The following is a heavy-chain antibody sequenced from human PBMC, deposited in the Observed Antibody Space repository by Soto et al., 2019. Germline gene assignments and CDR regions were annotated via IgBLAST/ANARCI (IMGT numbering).Heavy chain of an antibody. CDR2: IKQDESEK. CDR1: GFTFSSFW. J-gene: IGHJ4*02. CDR3: VKGAWLDY. V-gene: IGHV3-7*04. Sequence: PGGSLRLSCAASGFTFSSFWMNWVRQAPGKGPEWVANIKQDESEKYYVDSVKGRFTISRDNAKNSLYLQMNSLRVEDTAVYFCVKGAWLDYWGQGNMVTVSS.